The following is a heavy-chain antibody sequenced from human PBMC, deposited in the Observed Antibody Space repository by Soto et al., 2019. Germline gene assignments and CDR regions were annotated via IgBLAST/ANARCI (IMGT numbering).Heavy chain of an antibody. CDR1: GGTFSSYT. CDR2: IIPILGIA. CDR3: ASSIGSGTGLIDP. Sequence: QVQLVQSGAEVKKPGSSVKVSCKASGGTFSSYTISWVRQAPGQGLEWMGRIIPILGIANYAQKFQGRVTXTXDXXTSTAYMELSSLRSEDTAVYYCASSIGSGTGLIDPWGQGTLVTVSS. D-gene: IGHD3-10*01. V-gene: IGHV1-69*02. J-gene: IGHJ5*02.